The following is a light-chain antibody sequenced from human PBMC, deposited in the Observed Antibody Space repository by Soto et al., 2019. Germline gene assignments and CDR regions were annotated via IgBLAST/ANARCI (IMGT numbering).Light chain of an antibody. V-gene: IGLV1-47*01. J-gene: IGLJ1*01. CDR3: NSFTTSSTYV. CDR1: TSNIGSNY. CDR2: RND. Sequence: QSVLTQPPSASETPGQRVTISCSGNTSNIGSNYVYWYQQLPGTAPKLLIQRNDQRPSGVPDRFSGSKSGTSASLAISGLRSEDEADYYCNSFTTSSTYVFGTGTKVTVL.